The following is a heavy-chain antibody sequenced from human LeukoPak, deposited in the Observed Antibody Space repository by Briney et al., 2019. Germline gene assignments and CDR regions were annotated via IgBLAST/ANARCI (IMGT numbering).Heavy chain of an antibody. Sequence: GGSLRLSCAVSGFTFTSYPMSWVRQAPGKGLEWVSGISNSKGISDYYADSVKGRFTISRDNSKNTLYLQMNSLRAVDTAVYYCVKRRDAYPIRGTFDSWGQGALVTVSS. J-gene: IGHJ4*02. CDR1: GFTFTSYP. D-gene: IGHD5-24*01. CDR3: VKRRDAYPIRGTFDS. CDR2: ISNSKGISD. V-gene: IGHV3-23*01.